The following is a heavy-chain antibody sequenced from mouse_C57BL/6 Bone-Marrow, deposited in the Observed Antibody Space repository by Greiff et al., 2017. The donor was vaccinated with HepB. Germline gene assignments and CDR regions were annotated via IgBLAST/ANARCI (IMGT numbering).Heavy chain of an antibody. CDR1: GFTFTDYY. D-gene: IGHD1-1*02. Sequence: EVKLVESGGGLVQPGGSLSLSCAASGFTFTDYYMSWVRQPPGKALEWLGFIRNKANGYTTEYSASVKGRFTISRDNSQSILYLQMNALRAEDSATYDCARYEGLIYGVDYWGQGTTLTVSS. CDR2: IRNKANGYTT. V-gene: IGHV7-3*01. J-gene: IGHJ2*01. CDR3: ARYEGLIYGVDY.